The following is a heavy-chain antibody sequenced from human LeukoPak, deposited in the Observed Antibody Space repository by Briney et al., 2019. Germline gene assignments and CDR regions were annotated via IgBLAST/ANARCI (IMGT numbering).Heavy chain of an antibody. CDR1: GFTISTYY. CDR3: ARAGRGRCIAASPI. Sequence: WETLSLTCTASGFTISTYYWIWIRQPPGKGLEWIGYIYYSGSTNYNPSLKSRVSISVDTTKNQLSLKLSSVTPANTGVYCGARAGRGRCIAASPIWGQGTMVTVSS. D-gene: IGHD6-25*01. V-gene: IGHV4-59*01. J-gene: IGHJ3*02. CDR2: IYYSGST.